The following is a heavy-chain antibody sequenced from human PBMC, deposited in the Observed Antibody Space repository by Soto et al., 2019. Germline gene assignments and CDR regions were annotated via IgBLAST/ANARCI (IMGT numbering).Heavy chain of an antibody. D-gene: IGHD1-1*01. J-gene: IGHJ6*03. Sequence: PGGSLRLSCASSGFTFSSYSMNWVRQAPGKGLEWVSSISSSSSYIYYADSVKGRFTISRDNAKNSLYLQMNSLRAEDTAVYYCARDGWNDFRVYYYYYMDVWGKGTTVTVSS. CDR2: ISSSSSYI. V-gene: IGHV3-21*01. CDR1: GFTFSSYS. CDR3: ARDGWNDFRVYYYYYMDV.